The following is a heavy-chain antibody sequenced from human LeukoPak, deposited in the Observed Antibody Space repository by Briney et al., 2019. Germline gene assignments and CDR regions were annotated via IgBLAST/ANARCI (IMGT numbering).Heavy chain of an antibody. J-gene: IGHJ4*02. D-gene: IGHD5-24*01. Sequence: ASVKVSCKASGYTFTSYAMHWVRQAPGQRLEWMGWINAGNGNTKYSQKFQGRVTITRDTSASTAYMELSSLRSEDTAVYYCARERGRDGYNSLGWEPLYWGQGTLVTVSS. CDR2: INAGNGNT. V-gene: IGHV1-3*01. CDR1: GYTFTSYA. CDR3: ARERGRDGYNSLGWEPLY.